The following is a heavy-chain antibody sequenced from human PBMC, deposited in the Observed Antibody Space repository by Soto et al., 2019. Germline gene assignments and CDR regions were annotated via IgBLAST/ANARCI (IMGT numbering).Heavy chain of an antibody. CDR2: ISWNSETI. Sequence: EVQLVESGGGLVQPGRSLRLSCAASGFTVDDYAMHWVRQAPGKGLEWVSGISWNSETIDYADSVKGRFTISRDNAKSPLFPQKNSPRPDDTALYYCAKDMKWGGMTTTHYFDSWGQGTLVTVSS. CDR1: GFTVDDYA. CDR3: AKDMKWGGMTTTHYFDS. V-gene: IGHV3-9*01. D-gene: IGHD4-17*01. J-gene: IGHJ4*02.